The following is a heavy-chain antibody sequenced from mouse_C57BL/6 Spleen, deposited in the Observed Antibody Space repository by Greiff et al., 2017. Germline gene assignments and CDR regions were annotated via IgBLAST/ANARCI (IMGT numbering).Heavy chain of an antibody. V-gene: IGHV1-4*01. CDR2: INPSSGYT. Sequence: QVQLQQSGAELARPGASVKMSCKASGYTFTSYTMNWVKQRPGQGLEWIGYINPSSGYTKYNQKFKDKATLTADKSSSTAYMQLSSLTSEDSAVYYCASDRFYDSRGDCYAMDYWGQGTSVTVSS. CDR3: ASDRFYDSRGDCYAMDY. D-gene: IGHD1-1*01. J-gene: IGHJ4*01. CDR1: GYTFTSYT.